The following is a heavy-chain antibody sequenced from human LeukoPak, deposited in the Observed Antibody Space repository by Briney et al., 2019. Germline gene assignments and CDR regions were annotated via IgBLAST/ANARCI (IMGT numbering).Heavy chain of an antibody. CDR3: ARDRPAAQIYYYYGMDV. J-gene: IGHJ6*02. CDR1: GFDFSICA. V-gene: IGHV3-7*01. D-gene: IGHD2-2*01. CDR2: IKQDGSEK. Sequence: PGGSLRLSCAASGFDFSICAMTWVRQAPGKGLEWVANIKQDGSEKYYVDSVKGRFTISRDNAKNSLYLQMNSLRAEDTAVYYCARDRPAAQIYYYYGMDVWGQGTTVTVSS.